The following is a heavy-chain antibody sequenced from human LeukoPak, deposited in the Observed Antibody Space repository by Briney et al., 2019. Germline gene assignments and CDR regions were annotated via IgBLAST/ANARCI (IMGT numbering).Heavy chain of an antibody. V-gene: IGHV4-34*01. J-gene: IGHJ3*02. CDR2: INHSGST. Sequence: PSETLSLTCAVYGGSFSGYYWSWLRQPPGKGLEWIGEINHSGSTNYNPSLKSRVTISVDTSKNQFSLKLSSVTAADTAVYYCATYGSGSYYAFDIWGQGTMVTVSS. D-gene: IGHD3-10*01. CDR3: ATYGSGSYYAFDI. CDR1: GGSFSGYY.